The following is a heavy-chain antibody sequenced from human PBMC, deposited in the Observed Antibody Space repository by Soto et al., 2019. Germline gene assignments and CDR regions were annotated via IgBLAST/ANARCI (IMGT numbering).Heavy chain of an antibody. Sequence: SETLSLTCTVSGGSISRGDYYWSWIRQPPGKGLEWIGYIYYSGSTYYNPSLKSRVTISVDTSKNQFSLKLSSVTAADTAVYYCARGVYDSSGYYAYWGQGTLVTVSS. CDR3: ARGVYDSSGYYAY. V-gene: IGHV4-30-4*01. CDR2: IYYSGST. J-gene: IGHJ4*02. D-gene: IGHD3-22*01. CDR1: GGSISRGDYY.